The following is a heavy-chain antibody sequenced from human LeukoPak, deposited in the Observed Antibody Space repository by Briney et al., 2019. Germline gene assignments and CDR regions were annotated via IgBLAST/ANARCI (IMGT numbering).Heavy chain of an antibody. Sequence: ASVKVSCKASGYTFTSYGISWVRQAPGQGLEWMGWISAYNGNTNYAQKLQGRVTMTTDTSTSTAYMELRSLRSDDTAVYYCARDGGYYDSSGYEPGDVWGQGTTVTVSS. J-gene: IGHJ6*02. V-gene: IGHV1-18*01. D-gene: IGHD3-22*01. CDR1: GYTFTSYG. CDR2: ISAYNGNT. CDR3: ARDGGYYDSSGYEPGDV.